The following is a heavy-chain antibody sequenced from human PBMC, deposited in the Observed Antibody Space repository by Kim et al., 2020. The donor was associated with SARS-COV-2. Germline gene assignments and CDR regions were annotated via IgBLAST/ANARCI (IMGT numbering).Heavy chain of an antibody. CDR1: RSIFSGYV. J-gene: IGHJ4*02. V-gene: IGHV3-30-3*01. Sequence: GGSLRLSCLTSRSIFSGYVIHWVRQAPGKGLEWVAAMSFDGFSTYFADSVKGRFTISRDTSRNTVWLQVNSLRLDDSATYYCATEGGTSGRCGYFDFWGQGTLITVSS. CDR2: MSFDGFST. CDR3: ATEGGTSGRCGYFDF. D-gene: IGHD5-12*01.